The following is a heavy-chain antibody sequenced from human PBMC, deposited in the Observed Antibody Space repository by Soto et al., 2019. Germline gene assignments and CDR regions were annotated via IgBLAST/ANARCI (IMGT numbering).Heavy chain of an antibody. CDR3: PSLICSSPRSYRRGFDF. CDR1: EFTFSIFA. CDR2: ISGSGGST. D-gene: IGHD2-2*02. J-gene: IGHJ4*02. Sequence: GGSLRLSCAASEFTFSIFAMSWVRQAPGKGLEWVSTISGSGGSTYYADSVKGRFTISRDSSKNTLFLQMNSLRAEDTAVYLCPSLICSSPRSYRRGFDFWGQGTLVTVSS. V-gene: IGHV3-23*01.